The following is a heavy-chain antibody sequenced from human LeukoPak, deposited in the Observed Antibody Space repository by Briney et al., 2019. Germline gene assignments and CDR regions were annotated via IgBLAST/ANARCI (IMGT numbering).Heavy chain of an antibody. V-gene: IGHV4-59*01. CDR2: IYYSGST. CDR1: GGSISSYY. J-gene: IGHJ4*02. Sequence: ASETLSLTCTVSGGSISSYYWSWIRQPPGKGLEWIGYIYYSGSTNYNPSLKSRVTISVDTSKNQFSLKLSSVTAADTAVYYCARVRSGYDLILFDYWGQGTLVTVSS. CDR3: ARVRSGYDLILFDY. D-gene: IGHD5-12*01.